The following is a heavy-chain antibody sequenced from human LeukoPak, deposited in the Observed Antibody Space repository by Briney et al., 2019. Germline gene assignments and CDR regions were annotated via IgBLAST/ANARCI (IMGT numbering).Heavy chain of an antibody. V-gene: IGHV3-9*01. Sequence: GGSLRLSCAASGFTFDDYAMHWVRQAPGKGLEWVSGISWNSVSIDYADSVKGRFTISRDNAKNSLCLQMNSLRAEDTALYYCAKGSGSYYANLAFDYWGQGTLVTVSS. D-gene: IGHD3-10*01. CDR1: GFTFDDYA. CDR3: AKGSGSYYANLAFDY. CDR2: ISWNSVSI. J-gene: IGHJ4*02.